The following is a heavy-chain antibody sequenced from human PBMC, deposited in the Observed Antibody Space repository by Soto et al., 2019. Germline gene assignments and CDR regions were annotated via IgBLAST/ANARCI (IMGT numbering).Heavy chain of an antibody. CDR3: FKQETAYDILTGYYKLNAFDI. D-gene: IGHD3-9*01. CDR1: GFTFISYS. Sequence: GGSLRLSCADSGFTFISYSMRWVRKDPEKGLEWVSSISSSSSYIYYADSVNGRFTISRDNAKNSLYPQMNSMRAEDTAVFFFFKQETAYDILTGYYKLNAFDIWGQGTMVTVSS. J-gene: IGHJ3*02. V-gene: IGHV3-21*01. CDR2: ISSSSSYI.